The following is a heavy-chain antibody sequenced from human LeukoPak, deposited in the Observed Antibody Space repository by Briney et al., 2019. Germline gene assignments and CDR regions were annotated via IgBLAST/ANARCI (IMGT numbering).Heavy chain of an antibody. CDR1: GFTFSSYS. V-gene: IGHV3-21*01. Sequence: GGSLRLSCAASGFTFSSYSMNWVRQAPGEGLEWVSSISSSSSYIYYADSVKGRFTISRDNAKNSLYLQMNSLRAEDTAVYYCARDPTGDSIVGARLFDYWGQGTLVTVSS. D-gene: IGHD1-26*01. J-gene: IGHJ4*02. CDR3: ARDPTGDSIVGARLFDY. CDR2: ISSSSSYI.